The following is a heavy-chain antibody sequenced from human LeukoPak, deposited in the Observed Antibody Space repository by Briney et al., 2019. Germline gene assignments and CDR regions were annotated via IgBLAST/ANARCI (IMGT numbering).Heavy chain of an antibody. J-gene: IGHJ4*02. CDR1: GFTFRSYS. D-gene: IGHD6-19*01. CDR3: AREMQGIAVAGNRFDY. CDR2: ISSSSSTI. Sequence: GGSLRLSCAASGFTFRSYSMNWVRQAPGKGLEWVSYISSSSSTIYYADSVKGRFTISRDNAKNSLYLQMNSLRAEDTAVYYCAREMQGIAVAGNRFDYWGQGTLVTVSS. V-gene: IGHV3-48*01.